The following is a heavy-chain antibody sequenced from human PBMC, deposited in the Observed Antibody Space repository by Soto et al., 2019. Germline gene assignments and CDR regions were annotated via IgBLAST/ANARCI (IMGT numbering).Heavy chain of an antibody. CDR1: WLTVSSDY. CDR2: LSSGGTT. V-gene: IGHV3-53*01. D-gene: IGHD3-22*01. J-gene: IGHJ4*02. CDR3: ARALHYFDSSGYLFDY. Sequence: GGSLRLSCVASWLTVSSDYMSWVLHAPGRGLEWVSLLSSGGTTLYADSVQGRFIISRDTSKNTLFLQMNSLRADDSAVYYCARALHYFDSSGYLFDYWGQGILVTVSS.